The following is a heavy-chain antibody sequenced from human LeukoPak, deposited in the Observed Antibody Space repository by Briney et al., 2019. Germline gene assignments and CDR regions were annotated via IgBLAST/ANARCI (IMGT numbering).Heavy chain of an antibody. V-gene: IGHV4-59*11. CDR3: ARDLVTVTKGFDI. J-gene: IGHJ3*02. Sequence: SETLSLTCAVSDDSFSSHYWTWIRQPPGKGLEWIGYISYIGTTNYNPSLTSRVTLSIDTSKNQFSLKLRSVTAAATAVYYCARDLVTVTKGFDIWGQGTMVSVSS. CDR2: ISYIGTT. CDR1: DDSFSSHY. D-gene: IGHD4-17*01.